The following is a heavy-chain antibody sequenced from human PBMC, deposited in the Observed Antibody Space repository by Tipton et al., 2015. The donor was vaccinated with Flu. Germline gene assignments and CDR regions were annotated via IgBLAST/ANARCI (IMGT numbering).Heavy chain of an antibody. D-gene: IGHD3-16*01. V-gene: IGHV3-7*01. J-gene: IGHJ5*02. CDR3: ARFAGGP. Sequence: SLRLSCAASGFPFSEFWMHWVRQAPGKGLEWVAHINQDGSEESYVESVKGRFTISRDNARNSLNLQMNSLRAEDTAVYHCARFAGGPWGQGTLVTVSS. CDR1: GFPFSEFW. CDR2: INQDGSEE.